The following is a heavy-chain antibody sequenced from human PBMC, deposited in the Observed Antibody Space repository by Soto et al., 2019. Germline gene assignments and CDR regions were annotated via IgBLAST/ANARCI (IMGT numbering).Heavy chain of an antibody. Sequence: PGGSLRLSCAASGSTFSIYAMSWVRQAPGQGLEWVSAISGSGGSTYYADSVKGRFTISRDNSKNTLYLQMNSLRAEDTAVYYCAKVPASGYYYYGMDVWGQGTTVTVSS. D-gene: IGHD2-2*01. CDR3: AKVPASGYYYYGMDV. V-gene: IGHV3-23*01. CDR1: GSTFSIYA. CDR2: ISGSGGST. J-gene: IGHJ6*02.